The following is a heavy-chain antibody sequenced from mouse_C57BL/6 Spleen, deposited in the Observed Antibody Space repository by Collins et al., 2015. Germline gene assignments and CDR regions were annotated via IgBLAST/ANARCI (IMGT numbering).Heavy chain of an antibody. V-gene: IGHV5-9-4*01. Sequence: EVQLVESGGGLVKPGGSLKLSCAASGFTFSSYAMSWVRQSPEKRLEWVAEISSGGSYTYYPDTVTGRFTISRDNAKNTLYLEMSSLRSEDTAMYYCARRGAHYYGYEAYWGQGTLVTVSA. D-gene: IGHD1-2*01. J-gene: IGHJ3*01. CDR2: ISSGGSYT. CDR1: GFTFSSYA. CDR3: ARRGAHYYGYEAY.